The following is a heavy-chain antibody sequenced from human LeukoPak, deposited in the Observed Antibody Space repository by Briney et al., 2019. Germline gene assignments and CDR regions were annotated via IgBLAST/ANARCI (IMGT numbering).Heavy chain of an antibody. CDR3: AREETVDYYDSSGYYRPFDY. CDR1: RGTFSSYA. V-gene: IGHV1-69*04. CDR2: IIPILGIA. D-gene: IGHD3-22*01. J-gene: IGHJ4*02. Sequence: SVKVSCKASRGTFSSYAISWVRQAPGQGLEWMGRIIPILGIANYAQKFQGRVTITADKSTSTAYMELSSLRSEDTAVYYCAREETVDYYDSSGYYRPFDYWGQGTLVTVSS.